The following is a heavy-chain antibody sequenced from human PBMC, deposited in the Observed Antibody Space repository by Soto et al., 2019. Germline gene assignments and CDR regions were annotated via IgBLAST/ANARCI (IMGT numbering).Heavy chain of an antibody. V-gene: IGHV3-21*01. CDR1: GFTFSNST. J-gene: IGHJ4*02. CDR2: ITSSGSFI. D-gene: IGHD3-22*01. Sequence: VSLRLSCAASGFTFSNSTMNWVRQAPGKGLEWVACITSSGSFIYYADSMKGRFTISRDDAKKSLYLQMNSLRAEDTAVYYCARVPAASDRTAFYYVSKFFYFDYWGRGTPVTVSS. CDR3: ARVPAASDRTAFYYVSKFFYFDY.